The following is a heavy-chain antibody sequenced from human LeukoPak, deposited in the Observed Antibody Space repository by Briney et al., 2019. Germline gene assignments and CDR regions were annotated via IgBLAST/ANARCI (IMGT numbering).Heavy chain of an antibody. CDR3: ARRRKYYYGSGELDY. CDR2: INHSGST. J-gene: IGHJ4*02. CDR1: GGSFRGYY. D-gene: IGHD3-10*01. Sequence: SETLSLTCAVYGGSFRGYYWSWIRQPPGKGLEWIGEINHSGSTNYNPSLKSRVTISVDTSKNQFSLKLSSVTAADTAVYYCARRRKYYYGSGELDYWGQGTLVTVSS. V-gene: IGHV4-34*01.